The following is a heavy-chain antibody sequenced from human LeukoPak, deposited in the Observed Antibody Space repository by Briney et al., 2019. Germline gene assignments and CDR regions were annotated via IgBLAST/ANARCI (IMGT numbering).Heavy chain of an antibody. V-gene: IGHV3-33*01. Sequence: GRSLRLSCAASGFTFSKYAMHWLRQTPGKRLEWVAAIWNDGSDENYADSVKGRFTISSDNSKNTLYLQMNSLRAEDTAVYYCAFEIGRSQGAFDIWGQGTMITVSS. CDR1: GFTFSKYA. CDR2: IWNDGSDE. CDR3: AFEIGRSQGAFDI. J-gene: IGHJ3*02. D-gene: IGHD1-26*01.